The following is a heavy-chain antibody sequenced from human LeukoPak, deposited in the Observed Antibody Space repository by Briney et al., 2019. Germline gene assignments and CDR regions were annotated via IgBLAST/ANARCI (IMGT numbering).Heavy chain of an antibody. J-gene: IGHJ6*02. Sequence: ASVKVSCKASGYTFTSYDINWVRQATGQGLEWMGWMNPNSGNTGYAQKFQGRVTMTRNTSISTAYMELSSLRSEDTAVYYSARGGDGGYFDWFLSFYGMDVWGQGTTVTVSS. V-gene: IGHV1-8*01. CDR1: GYTFTSYD. D-gene: IGHD3-9*01. CDR2: MNPNSGNT. CDR3: ARGGDGGYFDWFLSFYGMDV.